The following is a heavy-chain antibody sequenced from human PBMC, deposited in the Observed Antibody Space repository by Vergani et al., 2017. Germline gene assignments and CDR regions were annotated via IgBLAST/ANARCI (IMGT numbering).Heavy chain of an antibody. CDR3: AREDCSGGSCHCGFDP. J-gene: IGHJ5*02. D-gene: IGHD2-15*01. CDR1: GGSISSGGYY. Sequence: QVQLQESGPGLVKPSQTLSLTCTVSGGSISSGGYYWSWIRQHPGKGLEWIGYIYYSGSTYYNPSLKSRVTISVDTSKNQFSLKLSSVTAADTAVYYCAREDCSGGSCHCGFDPWGQGTLVTVSS. CDR2: IYYSGST. V-gene: IGHV4-31*03.